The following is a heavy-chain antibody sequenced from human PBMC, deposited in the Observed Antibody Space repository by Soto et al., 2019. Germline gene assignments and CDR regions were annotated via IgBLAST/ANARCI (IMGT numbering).Heavy chain of an antibody. CDR3: ARAVAGFHAFGI. Sequence: SSVKVSCKASGGTFSSYAISWVRQAPGQGLEWMGGIIPIFGTANYAQKFQGRVTITADQSTSTADMELSSLRSEDTAVYYCARAVAGFHAFGIWGQGTMVTVSS. CDR1: GGTFSSYA. D-gene: IGHD6-19*01. V-gene: IGHV1-69*13. CDR2: IIPIFGTA. J-gene: IGHJ3*02.